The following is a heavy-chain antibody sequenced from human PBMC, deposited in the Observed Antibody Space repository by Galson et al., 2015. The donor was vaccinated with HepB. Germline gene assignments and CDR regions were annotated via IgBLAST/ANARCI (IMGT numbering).Heavy chain of an antibody. J-gene: IGHJ6*03. CDR2: IYSGGST. CDR1: GFTVSSNY. D-gene: IGHD6-13*01. CDR3: ARDSGVAARHYYYYMDV. Sequence: SLRLSCAASGFTVSSNYMSWVRQAPGKGLEWVSVIYSGGSTYYADSVKGRFTISRDNSKKTLFLQMNSLRAEDTAVYYCARDSGVAARHYYYYMDVWGKGTTVTVSS. V-gene: IGHV3-53*01.